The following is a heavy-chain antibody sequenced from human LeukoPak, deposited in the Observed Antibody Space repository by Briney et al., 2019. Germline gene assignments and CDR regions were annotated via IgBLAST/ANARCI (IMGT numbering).Heavy chain of an antibody. V-gene: IGHV1-2*02. CDR3: ALTGLLWFGELSLFDY. J-gene: IGHJ4*02. Sequence: ASVKVSCKASGYTFTGYYMHWVRQAPGQGLEWMGWINPNSGGANYAQNLQGRVTMTRDTSISTAYMELSRLRSDDTAVYYCALTGLLWFGELSLFDYWGQGTLVTVSS. CDR2: INPNSGGA. D-gene: IGHD3-10*01. CDR1: GYTFTGYY.